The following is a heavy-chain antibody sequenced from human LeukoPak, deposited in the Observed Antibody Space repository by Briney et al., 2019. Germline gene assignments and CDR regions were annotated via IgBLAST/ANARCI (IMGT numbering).Heavy chain of an antibody. CDR3: ASDCSSTSCRPGYFDY. D-gene: IGHD2-2*01. Sequence: ASVKVSCKVSGYTLTELSMHWGRQAPGKGLEWMGGFDPEDGEIIYAQKFQGRVTMTEDTSTDTAYMELSSLRSEDTAVYYCASDCSSTSCRPGYFDYWGQGTLVTVSS. CDR1: GYTLTELS. V-gene: IGHV1-24*01. J-gene: IGHJ4*02. CDR2: FDPEDGEI.